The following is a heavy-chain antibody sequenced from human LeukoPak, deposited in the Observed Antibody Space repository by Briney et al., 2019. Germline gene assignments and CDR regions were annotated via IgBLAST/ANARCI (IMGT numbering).Heavy chain of an antibody. Sequence: GASVKVSCKASDYTFTSYGISWVRQAPGQGLEWMGWISAYNGNTNYAQKLQGRVTMTTDTSTSTAYMELRSLRSDDTAVYYCARVGHYYDSGSYYDARGTFDYWGQGTLVTVSS. D-gene: IGHD3-10*01. CDR2: ISAYNGNT. J-gene: IGHJ4*02. V-gene: IGHV1-18*01. CDR3: ARVGHYYDSGSYYDARGTFDY. CDR1: DYTFTSYG.